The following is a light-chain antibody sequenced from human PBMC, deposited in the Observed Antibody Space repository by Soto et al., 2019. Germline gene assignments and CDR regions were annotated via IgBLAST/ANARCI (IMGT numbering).Light chain of an antibody. J-gene: IGLJ1*01. Sequence: QSALTQPRSVSGSPGQSVTISCTGTSSDVGGYNYVSWYQQHPGKAPKLMIYDVSKRPSGVPDRFSGSKSGNTASLTISGLQADDDADYYCCSYAGSDTHVFGTGTKLTVL. CDR2: DVS. CDR1: SSDVGGYNY. CDR3: CSYAGSDTHV. V-gene: IGLV2-11*01.